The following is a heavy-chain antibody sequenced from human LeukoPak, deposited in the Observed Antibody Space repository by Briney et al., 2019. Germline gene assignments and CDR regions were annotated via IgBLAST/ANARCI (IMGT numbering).Heavy chain of an antibody. CDR1: GFTLSSYE. V-gene: IGHV3-48*03. Sequence: PGGSLRLSCAASGFTLSSYEMNWVRQAPGKGLEWVSYISSSGTTIYYADSVKGRFTISRDNAKNSLYLHMNSLRAEDAAVYYCARGRSSMAARYFDCWGQGTLVTVSS. J-gene: IGHJ4*02. D-gene: IGHD6-6*01. CDR3: ARGRSSMAARYFDC. CDR2: ISSSGTTI.